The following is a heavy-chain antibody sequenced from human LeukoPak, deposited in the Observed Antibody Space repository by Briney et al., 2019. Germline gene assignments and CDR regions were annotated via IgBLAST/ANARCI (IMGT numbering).Heavy chain of an antibody. J-gene: IGHJ4*02. CDR2: INPNSGGT. Sequence: ASVKVSCKASGYTFTGYYMHWVRQAPGQGLEWMGWINPNSGGTNYAQKFQGRVTMTRGTSISTAYMELSRLRSDDTAVYYCARVSGYCSSTSCISADYWGQGTLVTVSS. V-gene: IGHV1-2*02. CDR1: GYTFTGYY. D-gene: IGHD2-2*01. CDR3: ARVSGYCSSTSCISADY.